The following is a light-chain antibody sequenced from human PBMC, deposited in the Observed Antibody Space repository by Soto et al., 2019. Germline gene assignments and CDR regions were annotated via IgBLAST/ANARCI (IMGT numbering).Light chain of an antibody. CDR1: QSISSG. CDR3: QQYNRYSLT. CDR2: DAS. V-gene: IGKV1-5*01. J-gene: IGKJ4*01. Sequence: DIQVTQSPSTLSASVGDRVTITCRASQSISSGLAWYQQKPGKAPKLLIYDASSLESGVPSRFSGSGSDTEFTLTINNLQPDDFATYHCQQYNRYSLTFGGGTKVEIK.